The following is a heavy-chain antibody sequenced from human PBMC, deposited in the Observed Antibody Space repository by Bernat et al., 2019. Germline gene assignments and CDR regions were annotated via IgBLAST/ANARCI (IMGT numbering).Heavy chain of an antibody. CDR3: ARDVGYCTSTSCYVGRWFDP. CDR1: GFTVSSNY. V-gene: IGHV3-66*01. D-gene: IGHD2-2*01. CDR2: IYNGGNT. Sequence: EVQLVESGGGLVQPGGSLRLSCAASGFTVSSNYMSWVRQAPGKGLEWVSIIYNGGNTYYADSVKGRFTISRDNSKNTLYLQMNSLRSDDTAVYYCARDVGYCTSTSCYVGRWFDPWGQGTLVAVSS. J-gene: IGHJ5*02.